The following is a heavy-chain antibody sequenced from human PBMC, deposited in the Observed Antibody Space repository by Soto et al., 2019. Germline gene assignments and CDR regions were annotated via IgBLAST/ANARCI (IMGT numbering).Heavy chain of an antibody. CDR1: GFTFSSYW. Sequence: GGSLRLSCAASGFTFSSYWMSWVRQAPGKGLEWVASIKQDGSEKYYVDSVKGRFTISRDNAKNSLYLQMNSLRAEDTAVYYCARDPGYYDFWSGYCDEWGQGSLVTVSS. CDR2: IKQDGSEK. D-gene: IGHD3-3*01. J-gene: IGHJ4*02. CDR3: ARDPGYYDFWSGYCDE. V-gene: IGHV3-7*01.